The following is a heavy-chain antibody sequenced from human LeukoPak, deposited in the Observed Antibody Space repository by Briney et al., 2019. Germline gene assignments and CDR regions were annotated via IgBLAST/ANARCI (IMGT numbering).Heavy chain of an antibody. Sequence: PSETLSLTCAVYGGSFSGYYWSWIRQPPGKGLEWIGEINHSGSTNYNPSLKSRVTISVDTSENQFSLKLSSVTAADTAVYYCARGLRYCSGGSCANWFDPWGQGTLVTVSS. CDR3: ARGLRYCSGGSCANWFDP. CDR2: INHSGST. CDR1: GGSFSGYY. J-gene: IGHJ5*02. D-gene: IGHD2-15*01. V-gene: IGHV4-34*01.